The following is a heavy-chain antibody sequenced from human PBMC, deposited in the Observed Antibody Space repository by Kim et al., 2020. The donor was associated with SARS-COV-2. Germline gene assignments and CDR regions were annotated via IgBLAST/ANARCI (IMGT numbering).Heavy chain of an antibody. CDR1: GFSLSGSA. V-gene: IGHV3-73*01. CDR3: TRGPPYSASDWVAFDI. D-gene: IGHD1-26*01. J-gene: IGHJ3*02. CDR2: IRSKVNSYET. Sequence: GGSLRLSCAASGFSLSGSAMHWVRQAPGKGLEWVGRIRSKVNSYETAYAASVEGRFTISRDDAKNTAYLQMNSLKTEDTALYYCTRGPPYSASDWVAFDIWGQGTMVTVSS.